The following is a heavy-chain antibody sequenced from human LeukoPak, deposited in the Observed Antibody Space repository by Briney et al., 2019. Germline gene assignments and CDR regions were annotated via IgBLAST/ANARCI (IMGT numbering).Heavy chain of an antibody. CDR2: IRYDGSNK. V-gene: IGHV3-30*02. D-gene: IGHD2-2*01. Sequence: GGSLRLSCAASGFTFSSYGMHWVRQAPGKGLEWVAFIRYDGSNKYYADSVKGRFIISRDNSKNTLYLQMNSLRAEDTAVYYCAKDGLGYCSSTSCRGGFDYWGQGTLVTVSS. CDR3: AKDGLGYCSSTSCRGGFDY. J-gene: IGHJ4*02. CDR1: GFTFSSYG.